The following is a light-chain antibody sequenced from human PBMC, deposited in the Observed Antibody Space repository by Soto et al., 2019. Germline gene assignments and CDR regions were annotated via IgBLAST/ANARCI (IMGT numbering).Light chain of an antibody. V-gene: IGKV3-15*01. CDR1: QSVSSK. Sequence: EIVMTQSPATLSLSPGQRATLSCRASQSVSSKLAWYQQRPGQAPRLLIYSASTRATGIPARFSGSGSGTEFTLTISSLQSGDFAVYYCHLYNCWLTWTFGQGTKVEIK. CDR2: SAS. CDR3: HLYNCWLTWT. J-gene: IGKJ1*01.